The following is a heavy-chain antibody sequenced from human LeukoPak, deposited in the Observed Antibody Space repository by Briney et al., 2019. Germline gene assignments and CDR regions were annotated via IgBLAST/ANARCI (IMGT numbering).Heavy chain of an antibody. D-gene: IGHD6-13*01. Sequence: GRSLRLSCAASGFTFSSYGMHWVRQAPGKGLEWVAVIWYDGSNKYYADSVKGRFTISRDNSKNTLYLQMNSLRAEDTAVYYCARVAGMAAAGDFDYWGQGTLVTVSS. V-gene: IGHV3-33*01. J-gene: IGHJ4*02. CDR1: GFTFSSYG. CDR3: ARVAGMAAAGDFDY. CDR2: IWYDGSNK.